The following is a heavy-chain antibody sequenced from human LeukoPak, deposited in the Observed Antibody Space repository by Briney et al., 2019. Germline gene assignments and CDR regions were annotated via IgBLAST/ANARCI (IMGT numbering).Heavy chain of an antibody. D-gene: IGHD5-12*01. Sequence: ASVKVSCKASGYTFTSYYMHWVRQAPGQGLEWMGWINPNSGGTNYAQKFQGRVTMTRDTSISTAYMELSRLRSDDTAVYYCARDPGEWLRKFYFDYWGQGTLVTVSS. CDR3: ARDPGEWLRKFYFDY. CDR1: GYTFTSYY. CDR2: INPNSGGT. J-gene: IGHJ4*02. V-gene: IGHV1-2*02.